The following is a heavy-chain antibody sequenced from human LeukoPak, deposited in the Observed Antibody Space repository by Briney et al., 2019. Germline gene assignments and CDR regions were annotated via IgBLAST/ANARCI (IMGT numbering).Heavy chain of an antibody. J-gene: IGHJ4*02. CDR3: ALRFLEWGTFDY. Sequence: SETLSLTCTVSGGSISSYYWGWIRQPPGKGLEWIGSIYYSGSTYYNPSLKSRVTISVDTSKNHFSLKLSSVTAADTAVYYCALRFLEWGTFDYWGQGTLVTVSS. D-gene: IGHD3-3*01. CDR1: GGSISSYY. CDR2: IYYSGST. V-gene: IGHV4-39*02.